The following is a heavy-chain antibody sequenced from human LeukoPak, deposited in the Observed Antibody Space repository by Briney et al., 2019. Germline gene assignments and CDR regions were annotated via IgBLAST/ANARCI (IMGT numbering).Heavy chain of an antibody. D-gene: IGHD1-26*01. CDR3: AKEVIVGVSFDS. J-gene: IGHJ4*02. CDR1: GGSISSYY. CDR2: ISGSGGST. Sequence: PSETLSLTCTVSGGSISSYYWSWVRQAPGKGLEWVAAISGSGGSTYYVDSVKGRFTISRDNSKNTLYLQMNSLRAEDTAVYYCAKEVIVGVSFDSWGQGTLVTVSS. V-gene: IGHV3-23*01.